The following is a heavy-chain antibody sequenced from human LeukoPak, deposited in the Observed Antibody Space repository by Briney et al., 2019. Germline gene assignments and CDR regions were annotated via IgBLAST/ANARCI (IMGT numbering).Heavy chain of an antibody. CDR3: ARVGEYCSGGSCYSVRYFQH. V-gene: IGHV1-8*03. D-gene: IGHD2-15*01. Sequence: ASVKVSFKASGYTFTRYDINWVRQATGQGREWMGWMNPNSGNTGYAQKFQGRVTITRNTSISTAYMELSSLRSEDTAVYYCARVGEYCSGGSCYSVRYFQHWGQGTLVTVSS. CDR2: MNPNSGNT. J-gene: IGHJ1*01. CDR1: GYTFTRYD.